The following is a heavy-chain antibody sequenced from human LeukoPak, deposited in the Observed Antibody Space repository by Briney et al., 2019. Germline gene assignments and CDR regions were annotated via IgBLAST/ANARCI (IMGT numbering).Heavy chain of an antibody. CDR2: IYTSGST. J-gene: IGHJ4*02. CDR3: ARERQITIVASKYYFDY. CDR1: GGSIGSGSYY. V-gene: IGHV4-61*02. Sequence: PSETLSLTCTVSGGSIGSGSYYWSWIRQPAGKGLEWIGRIYTSGSTNYNPSLKSRVTISVDTSKNQFSLKLSSVTAADTAVNYCARERQITIVASKYYFDYWGQGTLVTVSS. D-gene: IGHD5-12*01.